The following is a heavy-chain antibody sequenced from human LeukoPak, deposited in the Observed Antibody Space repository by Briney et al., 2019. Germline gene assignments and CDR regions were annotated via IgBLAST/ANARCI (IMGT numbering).Heavy chain of an antibody. CDR1: GGSISGYY. V-gene: IGHV4-59*01. CDR3: ARAGVGNSRTVLWFGRLLDYYYMDV. J-gene: IGHJ6*03. Sequence: PSGTLCLACAVSGGSISGYYWSWVRQPPGKGLEWGGYIFYGGGTTYNPSPTSRVTTSVDTSENQTPRILRSRTGADTAVYYCARAGVGNSRTVLWFGRLLDYYYMDVWGKGTTVTVSS. CDR2: IFYGGGT. D-gene: IGHD3-10*01.